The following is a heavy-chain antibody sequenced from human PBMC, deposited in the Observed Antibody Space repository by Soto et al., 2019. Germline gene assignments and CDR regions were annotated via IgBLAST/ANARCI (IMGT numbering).Heavy chain of an antibody. J-gene: IGHJ5*02. CDR3: AKAGVNSCTWHSNWFAP. Sequence: QPGGSLRLTCAASGVSFSSYVMCWVRQAPGKGLEWGSGISDTGGSTDYADSVKGRFTISRDNAKNTLYLQMNSLRAEDTAIYFCAKAGVNSCTWHSNWFAPWGQGTLVTVSS. V-gene: IGHV3-23*01. D-gene: IGHD6-13*01. CDR2: ISDTGGST. CDR1: GVSFSSYV.